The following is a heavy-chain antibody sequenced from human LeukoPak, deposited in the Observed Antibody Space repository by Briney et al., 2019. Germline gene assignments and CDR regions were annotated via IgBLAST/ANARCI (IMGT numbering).Heavy chain of an antibody. V-gene: IGHV4-59*01. CDR3: ARDRYSSFDY. D-gene: IGHD6-19*01. Sequence: SETLSLTCTVSGGSISSYYWSWIRQPPGKGLEWIGYIYYSGSTNYNPSLKSRVTISVDTSKNLFSLKLSSVTAADTAVYYCARDRYSSFDYWGQGTLVTVSS. CDR2: IYYSGST. J-gene: IGHJ4*02. CDR1: GGSISSYY.